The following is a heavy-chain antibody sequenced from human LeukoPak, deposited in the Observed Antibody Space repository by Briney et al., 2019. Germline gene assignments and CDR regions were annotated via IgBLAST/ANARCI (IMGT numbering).Heavy chain of an antibody. CDR1: GYTFTSYG. D-gene: IGHD1-26*01. CDR2: INPNNGAT. Sequence: ASVKVSCKASGYTFTSYGISWVRQAPGQGLEWMGRINPNNGATNYAQKLQGRVTITGDTSISTAYMELSSLRSDDTAVYYCTRESGSYHGNDYWGQGTLVTVSS. J-gene: IGHJ4*02. V-gene: IGHV1-2*06. CDR3: TRESGSYHGNDY.